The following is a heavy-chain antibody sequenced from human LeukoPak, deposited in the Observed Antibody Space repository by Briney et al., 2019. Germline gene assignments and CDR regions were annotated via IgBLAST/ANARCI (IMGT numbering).Heavy chain of an antibody. CDR1: GGSISSSSYY. D-gene: IGHD6-13*01. Sequence: SETLSLTCTVSGGSISSSSYYWGWIRQPPGKGLEWIGNIYYSGSTYYNPSLKSRVTISVDTSKNQFSLKLSSVTAADTAVYYCARVWAAAGSYYFDYWGQGTLVTVSS. CDR2: IYYSGST. V-gene: IGHV4-39*07. J-gene: IGHJ4*02. CDR3: ARVWAAAGSYYFDY.